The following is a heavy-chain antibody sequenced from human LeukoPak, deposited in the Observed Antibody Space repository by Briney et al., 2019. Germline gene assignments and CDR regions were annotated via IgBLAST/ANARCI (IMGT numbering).Heavy chain of an antibody. J-gene: IGHJ4*02. CDR3: ARPLYSGSYYCDY. D-gene: IGHD1-26*01. V-gene: IGHV3-66*04. CDR1: GFTVSSNY. Sequence: QTGGSLRLSCAASGFTVSSNYMSWVRQAPGKGLEWVSVIYSGGSTYYADSVKGRFTISRDNSKNTLYLQMNSLRAEDTAVYYCARPLYSGSYYCDYWGQGTLVTVSS. CDR2: IYSGGST.